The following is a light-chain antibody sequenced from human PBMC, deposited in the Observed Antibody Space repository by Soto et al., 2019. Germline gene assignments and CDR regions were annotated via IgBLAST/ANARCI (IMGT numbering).Light chain of an antibody. CDR3: ASFTTISTRV. J-gene: IGLJ1*01. V-gene: IGLV2-14*03. CDR2: EVN. Sequence: QSALTQPASVSGSPGQSITVSCTGSSSDIGAYNYVSWYQQHPGKAPKVIIYEVNNQPSGVSNRFSGSKSGNTASLTISGLQAEDEADYYCASFTTISTRVFGTGTKLTVL. CDR1: SSDIGAYNY.